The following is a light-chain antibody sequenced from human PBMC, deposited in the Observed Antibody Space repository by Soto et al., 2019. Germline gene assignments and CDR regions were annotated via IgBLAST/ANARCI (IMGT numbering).Light chain of an antibody. CDR2: GNI. Sequence: QSVLTQPPSVSGAPGKRVTISCTGSSSNIGAGYDVHWYQQRPGTSPKLLIFGNINRPSGVPDRFSGSKSGTSASLAITGLQAEDEGDYYGQSYDSTLSARYVFGTGTKLTVL. J-gene: IGLJ1*01. CDR1: SSNIGAGYD. CDR3: QSYDSTLSARYV. V-gene: IGLV1-40*01.